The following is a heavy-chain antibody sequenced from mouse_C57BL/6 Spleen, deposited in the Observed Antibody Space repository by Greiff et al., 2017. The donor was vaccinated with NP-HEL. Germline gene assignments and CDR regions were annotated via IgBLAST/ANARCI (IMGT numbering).Heavy chain of an antibody. D-gene: IGHD1-1*01. V-gene: IGHV2-5*01. CDR3: AKEGHYYGSRNYYAMDY. CDR2: IWRGGST. CDR1: GFSLTSYG. Sequence: QVQLKQSGPGLVQPSQSLSITCTVSGFSLTSYGVHWVRPSPGKGLEWLGVIWRGGSTDYNAAFMSRLSITKDNSKSQVFFKMNSLQADDTAIYYCAKEGHYYGSRNYYAMDYWGQGTSVTVSS. J-gene: IGHJ4*01.